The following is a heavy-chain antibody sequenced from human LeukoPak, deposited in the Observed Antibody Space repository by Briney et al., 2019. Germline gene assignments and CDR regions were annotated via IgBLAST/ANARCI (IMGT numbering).Heavy chain of an antibody. CDR2: ISGAGSST. J-gene: IGHJ4*02. CDR3: AKHRTSGCFTTHFDF. CDR1: GFTFSSSA. D-gene: IGHD5-12*01. V-gene: IGHV3-23*01. Sequence: GGSLRLSCTASGFTFSSSAMSWVRQAPGKGLEWVSAISGAGSSTNYAEFVKGRVTISRDNSRNTLFLQVNSLRVEDTAIYFCAKHRTSGCFTTHFDFWGQGALVTVSS.